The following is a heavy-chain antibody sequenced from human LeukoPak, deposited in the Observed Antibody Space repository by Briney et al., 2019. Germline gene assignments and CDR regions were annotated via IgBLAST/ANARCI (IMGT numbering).Heavy chain of an antibody. CDR3: AKEIAVAGIRGVYFDY. D-gene: IGHD6-19*01. CDR2: IYSGGST. V-gene: IGHV3-53*01. J-gene: IGHJ4*02. CDR1: GFTVSSNY. Sequence: PGGSLRLSCAASGFTVSSNYMSWVRQAPGKGLEWVSIIYSGGSTFYADSVKGRFTISRDNSKNTLYLQMNSLRAEDTAVYYCAKEIAVAGIRGVYFDYWGQGTLVTVSS.